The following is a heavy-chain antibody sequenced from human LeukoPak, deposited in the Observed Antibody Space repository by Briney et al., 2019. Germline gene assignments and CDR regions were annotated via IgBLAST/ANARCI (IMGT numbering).Heavy chain of an antibody. CDR1: GGSFSGYY. CDR2: INHSGST. D-gene: IGHD3-3*01. J-gene: IGHJ6*03. CDR3: ARGHGDGDFWSGYYYYYYYYMDV. V-gene: IGHV4-34*01. Sequence: SETLSLTCAVYGGSFSGYYWSWIRQPPGKGLEWIGEINHSGSTNYNPSLKSRVTISVDTSKNQFSLKLSSGTAADTAVYCCARGHGDGDFWSGYYYYYYYYMDVWGKGTTVTVSS.